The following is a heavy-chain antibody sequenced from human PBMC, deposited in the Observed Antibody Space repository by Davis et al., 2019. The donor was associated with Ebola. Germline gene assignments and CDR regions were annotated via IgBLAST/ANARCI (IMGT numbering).Heavy chain of an antibody. V-gene: IGHV3-7*01. D-gene: IGHD1-1*01. CDR1: GFTFSSYA. J-gene: IGHJ4*02. Sequence: PGGSLRLSCAASGFTFSSYAMSWVRQAPGKGLEWVANIKQDGSEKYYVDSVKGRFTISRDNAKNSLYLQMNSLRAEDTAVYYCARVQLGMGVYWGQGTLVTVSS. CDR2: IKQDGSEK. CDR3: ARVQLGMGVY.